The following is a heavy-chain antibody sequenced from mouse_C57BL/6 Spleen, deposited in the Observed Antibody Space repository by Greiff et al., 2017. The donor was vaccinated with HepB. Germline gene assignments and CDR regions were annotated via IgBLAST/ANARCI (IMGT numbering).Heavy chain of an antibody. V-gene: IGHV5-12*01. Sequence: EVQLVESGGGLVQPGGSLKLSCAASGFTFSDYYMYWVRQTPEKRLEWVAYISNGGGSTYYPDTVKGRFTISRDNAKNTLYLQMSRLKSEDTAMYYCARQALTGDFDYWGQGTTLTVSS. CDR3: ARQALTGDFDY. D-gene: IGHD4-1*01. CDR2: ISNGGGST. J-gene: IGHJ2*01. CDR1: GFTFSDYY.